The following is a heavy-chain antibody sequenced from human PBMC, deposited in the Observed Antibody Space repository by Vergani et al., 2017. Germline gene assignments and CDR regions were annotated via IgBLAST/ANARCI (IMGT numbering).Heavy chain of an antibody. CDR3: ARSVVGGFYFDY. CDR2: IITILGIA. CDR1: GGTFSSYT. Sequence: QVQLVQSGAEVKKPGSSVKVSCKASGGTFSSYTISWVRQAPGQGLEWMGRIITILGIANYAQKFQGRVTITADTSTSTAYVVLSSLRSEDTAVYYWARSVVGGFYFDYWGQGTLVTVSS. V-gene: IGHV1-69*02. J-gene: IGHJ4*02. D-gene: IGHD3-10*01.